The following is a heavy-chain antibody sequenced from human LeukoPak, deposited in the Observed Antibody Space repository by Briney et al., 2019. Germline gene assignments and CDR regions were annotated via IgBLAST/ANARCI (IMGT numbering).Heavy chain of an antibody. D-gene: IGHD4-17*01. CDR3: ARRGRNDYGDYAVTEFGY. Sequence: GESLKISCKGSGYSFTSYWIGWVRQMPGKGLEWMGIIYPGDSDTRYSPSFQGQVTISADKSISTAYLQWSSLKASDTAMYYCARRGRNDYGDYAVTEFGYWGQGTLVTVSS. V-gene: IGHV5-51*01. CDR1: GYSFTSYW. J-gene: IGHJ4*02. CDR2: IYPGDSDT.